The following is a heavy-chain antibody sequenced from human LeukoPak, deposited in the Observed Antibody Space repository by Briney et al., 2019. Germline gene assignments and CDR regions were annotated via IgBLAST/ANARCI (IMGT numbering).Heavy chain of an antibody. CDR2: ISSSSSYI. Sequence: GGSLRLSCAASGFTFSSYSMNWVRQAPGKGLEWVSSISSSSSYIYYADSVKGRFTISRDNAKNSLYLEMNSLRAEDTAVYYCASNDGYDYIWGSFRMYYFDYWGHGTLVTVSS. CDR1: GFTFSSYS. D-gene: IGHD3-16*02. J-gene: IGHJ4*01. V-gene: IGHV3-21*01. CDR3: ASNDGYDYIWGSFRMYYFDY.